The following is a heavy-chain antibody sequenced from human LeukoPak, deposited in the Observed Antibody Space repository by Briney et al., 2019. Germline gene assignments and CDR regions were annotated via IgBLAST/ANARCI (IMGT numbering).Heavy chain of an antibody. J-gene: IGHJ4*02. CDR2: IKTDGSDT. D-gene: IGHD6-19*01. CDR3: ARGGSSGCLDY. V-gene: IGHV3-74*01. CDR1: GFTFSSYW. Sequence: RGSLRLSCAASGFTFSSYWMHWVRQAPGKGLVWVSRIKTDGSDTSYADSVKGRFTISRDNAKNTLYLQMNSMSAEDTAVYYCARGGSSGCLDYWGQGTLVTVSS.